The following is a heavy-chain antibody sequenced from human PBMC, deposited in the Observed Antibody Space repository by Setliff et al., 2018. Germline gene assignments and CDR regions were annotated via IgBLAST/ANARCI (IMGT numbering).Heavy chain of an antibody. Sequence: PSETLSLTCTVSGDSISDASIMAWIRQPPGKGLEFIGYVFYNGAAKYDPSLKSRVTMSVDTSKTQFSLKPNSMTTADTAVYYCARGGTYRYFDYWGQGALVTVS. CDR2: VFYNGAA. J-gene: IGHJ4*02. V-gene: IGHV4-59*01. CDR1: GDSISDAS. CDR3: ARGGTYRYFDY.